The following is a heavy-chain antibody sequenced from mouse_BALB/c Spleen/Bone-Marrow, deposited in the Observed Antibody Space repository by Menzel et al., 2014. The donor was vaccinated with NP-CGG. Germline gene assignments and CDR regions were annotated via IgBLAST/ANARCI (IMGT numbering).Heavy chain of an antibody. Sequence: QVQLKQSGAELVRPGSSVKISCKASGYAFTTYWMNWVKQRPGQGLEWIGQIYPGDGDTSYNEKFKGKATLTADKSSSTASIQLSSLTSEDSAVYFCARVGFSFDYWGQGTTLTVSS. J-gene: IGHJ2*01. V-gene: IGHV1-80*01. CDR3: ARVGFSFDY. CDR1: GYAFTTYW. CDR2: IYPGDGDT. D-gene: IGHD3-1*01.